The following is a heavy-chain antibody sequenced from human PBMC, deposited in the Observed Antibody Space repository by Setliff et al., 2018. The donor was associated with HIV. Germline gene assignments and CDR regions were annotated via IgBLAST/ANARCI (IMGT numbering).Heavy chain of an antibody. CDR1: GYTLTELS. J-gene: IGHJ4*02. V-gene: IGHV1-24*01. CDR3: ATDLSGSHWYYFDY. Sequence: ASVKVSCKVSGYTLTELSMHWVRQAPGKGLEWMGGFDPEDGETIYAQKFQGRVTMTEDTSTDTAYMELSSLRSEDTAVYYCATDLSGSHWYYFDYWGQGTLVTVSS. D-gene: IGHD1-26*01. CDR2: FDPEDGET.